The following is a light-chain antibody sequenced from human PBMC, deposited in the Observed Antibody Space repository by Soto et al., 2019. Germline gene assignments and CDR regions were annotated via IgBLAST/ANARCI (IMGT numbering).Light chain of an antibody. CDR2: KAS. CDR1: QSVSSW. J-gene: IGKJ1*01. V-gene: IGKV1-5*03. Sequence: DIQMAQSPSTLSASVGDRVTITCRASQSVSSWLAWFQQKPGKAPKLLIYKASSLESGVPSRFSGSGSGTEFTLTISSLQPDDFATYYCQQYKSYVRTFGQGTKVEIK. CDR3: QQYKSYVRT.